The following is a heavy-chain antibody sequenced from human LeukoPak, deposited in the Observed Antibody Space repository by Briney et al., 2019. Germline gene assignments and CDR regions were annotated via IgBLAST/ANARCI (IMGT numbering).Heavy chain of an antibody. V-gene: IGHV4-39*01. CDR1: GGSISSSSYY. CDR2: IYYSGTT. CDR3: ARQLRNWFDP. J-gene: IGHJ5*02. Sequence: LETLSLTCTVSGGSISSSSYYWGWIHQPPGKWLEWIGSIYYSGTTYYNPSLKSRVTISVDTSKNQFSLKLSSVTAADTAVYYCARQLRNWFDPWGQGTLVTVSS.